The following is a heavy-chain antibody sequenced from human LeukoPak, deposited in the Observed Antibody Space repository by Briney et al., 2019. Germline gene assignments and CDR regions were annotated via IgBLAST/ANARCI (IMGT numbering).Heavy chain of an antibody. CDR3: ARGPISPLNYDILTGYYLSGDNYFDY. D-gene: IGHD3-9*01. CDR2: IYYSGST. V-gene: IGHV4-31*03. J-gene: IGHJ4*02. CDR1: GGSISSGGYY. Sequence: PSETLSLTCTVSGGSISSGGYYWSWIRQHPGKGLEWTGYIYYSGSTYYNTSLKSRVTISVDTSKNQFSLKLSSVTAADTAVYYCARGPISPLNYDILTGYYLSGDNYFDYWGQGTLVTVSS.